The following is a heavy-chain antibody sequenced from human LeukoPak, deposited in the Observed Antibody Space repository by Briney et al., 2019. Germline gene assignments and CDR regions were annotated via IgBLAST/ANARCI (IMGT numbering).Heavy chain of an antibody. D-gene: IGHD6-13*01. Sequence: GGSLRLSCAASGFTFSSYWMHWVRQAPGKGLVWVSRINSDGSSTSYADSVKGRFTISRDNAKNTLYLQMNSQRAEDTAVYYCARGSSWLYYFDYWGQGTLVTVSS. CDR3: ARGSSWLYYFDY. V-gene: IGHV3-74*01. CDR2: INSDGSST. J-gene: IGHJ4*02. CDR1: GFTFSSYW.